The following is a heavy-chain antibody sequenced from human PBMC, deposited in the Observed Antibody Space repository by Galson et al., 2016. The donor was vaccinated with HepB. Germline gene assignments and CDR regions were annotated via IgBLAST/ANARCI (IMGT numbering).Heavy chain of an antibody. CDR1: GFSLSSSGVG. J-gene: IGHJ4*02. CDR2: IYWDDGK. D-gene: IGHD6-13*01. V-gene: IGHV2-5*02. Sequence: PALVKPTQTLTLTCTFSGFSLSSSGVGVVWIRQPPGKALERLALIYWDDGKRYTPSLRSRLTITNDTSKNQVVLTMTNMDPVDTATYYCAYRRSSSLDYWGQGTLVTVSS. CDR3: AYRRSSSLDY.